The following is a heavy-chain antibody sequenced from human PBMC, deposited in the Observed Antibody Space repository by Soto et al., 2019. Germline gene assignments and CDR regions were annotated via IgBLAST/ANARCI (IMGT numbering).Heavy chain of an antibody. CDR1: GYTFTGYY. CDR3: ARATYCTNGVCRKHNTFDP. Sequence: ASVKVSCKASGYTFTGYYMHWVRQAPGQGLEWIGWINPNSGGTNYAQKFQGWVTMTRDTSISTAYMELSRLRSDDTAVYYCARATYCTNGVCRKHNTFDPWGQGTLVTVSS. CDR2: INPNSGGT. J-gene: IGHJ5*02. D-gene: IGHD2-8*01. V-gene: IGHV1-2*04.